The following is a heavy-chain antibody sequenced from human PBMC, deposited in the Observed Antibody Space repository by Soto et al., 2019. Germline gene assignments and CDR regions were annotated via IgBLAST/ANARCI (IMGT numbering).Heavy chain of an antibody. CDR1: GYTFTSYA. Sequence: ASVKVSCKASGYTFTSYAMHLVRQAPGQRLEWMGWINAGNGNTKYSQKFQGRVTITRDASASTAYMELSSLRSEDTAVYYCARDVVPAAISPGIYYYYGMDVWVQGTTVTVSS. J-gene: IGHJ6*02. CDR2: INAGNGNT. D-gene: IGHD2-2*01. V-gene: IGHV1-3*01. CDR3: ARDVVPAAISPGIYYYYGMDV.